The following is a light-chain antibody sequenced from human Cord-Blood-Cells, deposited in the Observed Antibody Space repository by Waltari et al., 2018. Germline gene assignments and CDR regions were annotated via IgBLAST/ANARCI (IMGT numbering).Light chain of an antibody. CDR1: SSDVGGYNY. Sequence: QSALTQPRSVSGSPGQSVTISCTGTSSDVGGYNYVSWYQQHPGKAPKLMIYDVSKRPSGVPDRFSGSKSGNTASLTISGLQAEDEADYVGSWVFGGGTKLTVL. J-gene: IGLJ3*02. CDR2: DVS. CDR3: SWV. V-gene: IGLV2-11*01.